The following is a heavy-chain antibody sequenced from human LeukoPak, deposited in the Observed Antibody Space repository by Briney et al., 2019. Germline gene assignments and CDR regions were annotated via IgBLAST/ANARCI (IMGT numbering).Heavy chain of an antibody. V-gene: IGHV3-48*02. CDR3: ARDNHGYVSGGSCFDY. D-gene: IGHD2-15*01. J-gene: IGHJ4*02. Sequence: GGSLRLSCAASGFTFSSYSMNWVRQAPGKGLEWVSYIGSSSSTIYYADSVKGRFTISRDNAKNSLYLQMNSLRDEDTAVYYCARDNHGYVSGGSCFDYWGQGTLVTVSS. CDR2: IGSSSSTI. CDR1: GFTFSSYS.